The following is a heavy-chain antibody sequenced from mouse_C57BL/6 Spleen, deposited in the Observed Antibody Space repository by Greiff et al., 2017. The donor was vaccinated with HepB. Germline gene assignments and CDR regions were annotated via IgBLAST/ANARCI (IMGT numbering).Heavy chain of an antibody. CDR2: IYPGSGNT. V-gene: IGHV1-66*01. Sequence: QVHVKQSGPELVKPGASVKISCKASGYSFTSYYIHWVKQRPGQGLEWIGWIYPGSGNTKYNEKFKGKATLTADTSSSTAYMQLSSLTSEDSAVYYCARQLGPYYAMDYWGQGTSVTVSS. J-gene: IGHJ4*01. D-gene: IGHD4-1*02. CDR3: ARQLGPYYAMDY. CDR1: GYSFTSYY.